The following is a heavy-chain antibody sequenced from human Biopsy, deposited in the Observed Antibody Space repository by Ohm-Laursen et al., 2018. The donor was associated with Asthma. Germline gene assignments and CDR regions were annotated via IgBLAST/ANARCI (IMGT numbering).Heavy chain of an antibody. CDR1: GFTFSSYA. CDR2: ISGSGGST. CDR3: TRAARPYLGDGYNIFDY. V-gene: IGHV3-23*01. J-gene: IGHJ4*02. Sequence: SLRLSCAASGFTFSSYAMSWVRQPPGKGLEWVSAISGSGGSTYYADSVKGRFTISRDNSKNTLHLQMNSLKTEDTAVYYCTRAARPYLGDGYNIFDYWGQGTLVTVSS. D-gene: IGHD5-24*01.